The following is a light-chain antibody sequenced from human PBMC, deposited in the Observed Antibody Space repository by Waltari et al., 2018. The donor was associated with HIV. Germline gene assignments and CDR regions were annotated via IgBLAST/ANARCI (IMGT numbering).Light chain of an antibody. J-gene: IGKJ2*01. CDR2: QAS. CDR1: QTVNRW. Sequence: CRASQTVNRWLAWFQQRPGKAPKLLIYQASNLQNGVPSRFSGSGSGTEFTLTISSLQPDDSATYYCQQYETNPYTFGQGTKLQIK. V-gene: IGKV1-5*03. CDR3: QQYETNPYT.